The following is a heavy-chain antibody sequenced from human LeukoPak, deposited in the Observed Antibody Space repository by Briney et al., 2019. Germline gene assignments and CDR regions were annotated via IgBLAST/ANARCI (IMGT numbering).Heavy chain of an antibody. Sequence: GGSLRLSRATSGFIFSGTWMSWARQAPGKGLEWVGRIKSKRDGGTADYAAPVNGRFTISRDDSKNTVYLQMNSLEPEDTAVYYCTTAALFYDSSGYPPFDSWGRGTLVTVSS. CDR3: TTAALFYDSSGYPPFDS. CDR1: GFIFSGTW. CDR2: IKSKRDGGTA. J-gene: IGHJ4*02. D-gene: IGHD3-22*01. V-gene: IGHV3-15*01.